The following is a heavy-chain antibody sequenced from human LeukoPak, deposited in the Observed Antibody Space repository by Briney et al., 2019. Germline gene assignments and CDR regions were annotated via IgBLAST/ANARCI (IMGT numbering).Heavy chain of an antibody. Sequence: SVKVSCKASGGTFSSYAISCVRQAPGQGLEWMGGIIPIFGTANYAQKFQGRVTITADESTSTAYMELSSLRSEDTAVYYCASPSHHFNIVVVPEYLDDAFDIWGQGTMVTVSS. J-gene: IGHJ3*02. CDR2: IIPIFGTA. V-gene: IGHV1-69*01. CDR1: GGTFSSYA. D-gene: IGHD2-2*01. CDR3: ASPSHHFNIVVVPEYLDDAFDI.